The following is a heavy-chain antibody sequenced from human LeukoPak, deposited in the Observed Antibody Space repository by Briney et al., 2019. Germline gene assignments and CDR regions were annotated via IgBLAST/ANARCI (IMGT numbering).Heavy chain of an antibody. Sequence: GGSLRLSCAASGFTFSTYVFHWVRQAPGKGLEWVAVISYDGSEKYYADSVKGRCTISRDNSKNTLYLQMTSLRAEDTAVYYCAKEYCSTTNCLGDWGLGTLVTVSS. D-gene: IGHD2-2*01. V-gene: IGHV3-30*18. J-gene: IGHJ4*02. CDR1: GFTFSTYV. CDR2: ISYDGSEK. CDR3: AKEYCSTTNCLGD.